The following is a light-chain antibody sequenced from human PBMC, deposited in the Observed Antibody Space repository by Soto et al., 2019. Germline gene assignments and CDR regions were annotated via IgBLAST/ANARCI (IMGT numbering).Light chain of an antibody. Sequence: SYELTQPLSVSVALGQTARITCGGNNIGSKNVHWYQQKPGQAPVLVIYRDSNRPSGIPERFSSSNSGNTATLTISRAQAGDEADYYCQVWDSSTAVVFGGGTKVTVL. J-gene: IGLJ2*01. CDR3: QVWDSSTAVV. V-gene: IGLV3-9*01. CDR1: NIGSKN. CDR2: RDS.